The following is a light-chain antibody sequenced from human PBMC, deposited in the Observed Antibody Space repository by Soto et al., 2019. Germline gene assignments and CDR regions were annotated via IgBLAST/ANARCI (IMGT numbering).Light chain of an antibody. Sequence: EVVMTQSPATLSVSPGERATLSCSASQSVSSSYLAWYQQKPGQAPRLLIFGASSRATGIPDRFSGRGSGTDFTLTISRLEPEDFAVYYCQQYGSSPSITFGQGTRLEIK. CDR2: GAS. V-gene: IGKV3-20*01. CDR1: QSVSSSY. J-gene: IGKJ5*01. CDR3: QQYGSSPSIT.